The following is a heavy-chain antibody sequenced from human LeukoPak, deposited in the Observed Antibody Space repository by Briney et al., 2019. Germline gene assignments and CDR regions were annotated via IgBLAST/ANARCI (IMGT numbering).Heavy chain of an antibody. D-gene: IGHD5-24*01. CDR2: ILNDGSNE. J-gene: IGHJ4*02. CDR1: GFVFSSYG. CDR3: AKGSDQLRIRLGY. V-gene: IGHV3-30*18. Sequence: PGRSLRLSCAVSGFVFSSYGMHWVRQAPGKGPEWVAVILNDGSNEYYADSVKGRFTIFRDNFKNTLYLQMNSLRTEDTAVYYCAKGSDQLRIRLGYWGQGTLVTVSS.